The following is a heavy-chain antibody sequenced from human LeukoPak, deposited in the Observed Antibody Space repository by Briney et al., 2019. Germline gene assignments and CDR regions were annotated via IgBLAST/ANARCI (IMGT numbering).Heavy chain of an antibody. CDR2: IGSRSTSI. CDR1: GFIFSSYA. CDR3: ARETSESFDI. V-gene: IGHV3-21*01. D-gene: IGHD2-2*01. J-gene: IGHJ3*02. Sequence: PGGSLRLSCAASGFIFSSYAMSWVRQAPGKGLEWVSSIGSRSTSIYYADSVKGRFTISRDNAKNSLYLQMNSLRAEDTAVYYCARETSESFDIWGQGTMVTASS.